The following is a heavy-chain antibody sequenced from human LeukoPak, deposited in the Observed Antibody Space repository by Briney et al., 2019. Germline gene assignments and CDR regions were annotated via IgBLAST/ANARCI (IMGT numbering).Heavy chain of an antibody. D-gene: IGHD6-19*01. CDR3: ARAIAVATEDAFDI. V-gene: IGHV3-11*05. Sequence: GGSLRLSCAASGFTFSDYYMSWIRQAPGKGLEWVSYISSSSSYTNYADSVKGRFTISRDNAKNSLYRQMNSLRAEDTAVYYCARAIAVATEDAFDIWGQGTMVTVSS. CDR1: GFTFSDYY. J-gene: IGHJ3*02. CDR2: ISSSSSYT.